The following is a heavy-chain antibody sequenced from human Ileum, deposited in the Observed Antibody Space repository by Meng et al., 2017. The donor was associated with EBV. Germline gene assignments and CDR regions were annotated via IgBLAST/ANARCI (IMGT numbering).Heavy chain of an antibody. CDR1: GGSVISNNW. J-gene: IGHJ4*02. CDR2: IFHIGST. D-gene: IGHD3-9*01. CDR3: AKVSLTGTFYDH. V-gene: IGHV4-4*02. Sequence: QAHLEDSGPRRCMPSGTTAVTSPSSGGSVISNNWWSWVRQPPGKGLEWIGEIFHIGSTNNSPSLKSRVTISVDNSKNQFSLSLTSVTAADTAIYYCAKVSLTGTFYDHWGQGILVTVSS.